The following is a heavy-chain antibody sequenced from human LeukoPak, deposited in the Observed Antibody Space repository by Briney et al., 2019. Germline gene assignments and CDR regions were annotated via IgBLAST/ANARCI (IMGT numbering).Heavy chain of an antibody. Sequence: SETLSLTCTVSGGSISSGGYYWSWIRQPPGKGLEGIGYIYHSGSTYYNPSLKSRVTISVDTSKNQFSLKLSSVTAADTAVYYCARGGIYVPDAFDIWGQGTMVTVSS. CDR1: GGSISSGGYY. J-gene: IGHJ3*02. CDR2: IYHSGST. V-gene: IGHV4-30-2*01. D-gene: IGHD2/OR15-2a*01. CDR3: ARGGIYVPDAFDI.